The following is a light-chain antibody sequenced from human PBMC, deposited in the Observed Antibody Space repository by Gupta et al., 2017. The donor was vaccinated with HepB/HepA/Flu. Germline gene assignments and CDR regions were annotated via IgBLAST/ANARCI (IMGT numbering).Light chain of an antibody. Sequence: DMVMTPSPLSLPVTPGGPASISCRSSQSLLHSTGDKYLDWYLQKPGQSPQLLIYLGSNRASGVPDRFSGSGSGTDFTLKISRVEAEDVGVYYCMQALQTPRTFGQGTKVEIK. V-gene: IGKV2-28*01. J-gene: IGKJ1*01. CDR3: MQALQTPRT. CDR1: QSLLHSTGDKY. CDR2: LGS.